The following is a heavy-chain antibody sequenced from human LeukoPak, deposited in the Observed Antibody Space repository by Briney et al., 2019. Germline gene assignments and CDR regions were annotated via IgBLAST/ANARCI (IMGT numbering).Heavy chain of an antibody. CDR2: IDHSGST. J-gene: IGHJ5*02. CDR3: ARRPAGNDFWSGTHRNNWFDP. V-gene: IGHV4-34*01. D-gene: IGHD3-3*01. Sequence: SETLSLTCAVYGGSFSGYYWSWIRQPPGKGLEWIGEIDHSGSTNYNPSLKSRVTISVDTSKNQFSLKLSSVTAADTAVYYCARRPAGNDFWSGTHRNNWFDPWGEGKLVTVSS. CDR1: GGSFSGYY.